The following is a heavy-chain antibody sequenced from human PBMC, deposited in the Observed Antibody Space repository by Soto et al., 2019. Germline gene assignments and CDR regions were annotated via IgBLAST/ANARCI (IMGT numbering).Heavy chain of an antibody. Sequence: QLQLQESGPGLVKPSETLSLTCTVSGGSISSSSYYWGWIRQPPGKGLEWIGSIYYSGSTYYNPSLKSRVTISVDTSKNQFSLKLSSVTAADTAVYYCATMGYHCSSTSCYGDYWGQGTLVTDSS. J-gene: IGHJ4*02. V-gene: IGHV4-39*01. D-gene: IGHD2-2*01. CDR1: GGSISSSSYY. CDR3: ATMGYHCSSTSCYGDY. CDR2: IYYSGST.